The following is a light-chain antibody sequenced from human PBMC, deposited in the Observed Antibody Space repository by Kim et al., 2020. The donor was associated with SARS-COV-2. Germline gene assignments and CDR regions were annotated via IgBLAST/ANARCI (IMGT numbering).Light chain of an antibody. CDR2: QDS. V-gene: IGLV3-1*01. Sequence: VSPGQTASVTCSGDKLGDKFAFWYQQKPGQSPVLVIYQDSKRPSGIPERFSGSNSGNTATLTISGTQAMDEADYYCQAWDSSFWVFGGGTQLTVL. CDR3: QAWDSSFWV. J-gene: IGLJ3*02. CDR1: KLGDKF.